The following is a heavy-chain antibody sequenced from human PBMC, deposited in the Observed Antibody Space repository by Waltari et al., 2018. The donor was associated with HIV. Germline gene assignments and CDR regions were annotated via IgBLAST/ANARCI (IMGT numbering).Heavy chain of an antibody. D-gene: IGHD3-10*01. J-gene: IGHJ4*02. CDR1: GGTFSSYA. CDR2: IIPIFGTA. Sequence: QVQLVQSGAEVKKPGSSVKVSCKASGGTFSSYAISWVRQAPGQGLEWMGGIIPIFGTANYAQKCQGRVTITADESTSTAYMELSSPRSEDTAVYYCARDGLRSFGGMYYFDYWGQGTLVTVSS. V-gene: IGHV1-69*01. CDR3: ARDGLRSFGGMYYFDY.